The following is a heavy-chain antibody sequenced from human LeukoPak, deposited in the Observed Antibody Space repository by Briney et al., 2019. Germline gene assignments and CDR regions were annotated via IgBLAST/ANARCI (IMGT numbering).Heavy chain of an antibody. D-gene: IGHD3-22*01. CDR1: GDTISRSSYH. V-gene: IGHV4-39*01. J-gene: IGHJ4*02. CDR2: IYCSGNT. Sequence: SETLPLTCSVSGDTISRSSYHWGWIRQPPGKGLGWIGSIYCSGNTYYSPSLKSRVTVSVDTTKNLLSLKMTSVTAADTAVYYCARHDAVYYYDGNGYFVDFWGQGTLVTVSS. CDR3: ARHDAVYYYDGNGYFVDF.